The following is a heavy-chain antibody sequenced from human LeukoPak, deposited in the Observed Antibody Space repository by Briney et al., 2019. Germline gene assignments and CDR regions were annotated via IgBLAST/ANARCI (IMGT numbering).Heavy chain of an antibody. J-gene: IGHJ4*02. CDR1: GVTVSSHY. CDR2: IYIDGSK. Sequence: GGSLRLSCAASGVTVSSHYMTWVRQAPGKGLEWVSVIYIDGSKYYADSVKGRFTISRDHSKNTLYLQLNSLRPEDTAVYYCARLPSYWGQGTLVTVSS. CDR3: ARLPSY. V-gene: IGHV3-66*02.